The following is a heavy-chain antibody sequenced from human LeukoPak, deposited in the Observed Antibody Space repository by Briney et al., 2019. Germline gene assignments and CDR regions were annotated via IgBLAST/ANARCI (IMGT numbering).Heavy chain of an antibody. CDR2: IYTNGGA. J-gene: IGHJ4*02. CDR1: GGSVTSGNYS. V-gene: IGHV4-61*02. Sequence: PSETLSLTCTVSGGSVTSGNYSWNWIRQPAGKGLEWIGRIYTNGGASYNPSLKSRVTISIDASKNQFSLKLSSVTAADTAVYYCAREPPGYWGQGILVTVSS. CDR3: AREPPGY.